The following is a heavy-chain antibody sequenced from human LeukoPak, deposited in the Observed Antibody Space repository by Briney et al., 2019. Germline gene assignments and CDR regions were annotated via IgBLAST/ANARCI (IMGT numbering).Heavy chain of an antibody. CDR1: GFTFSSYS. V-gene: IGHV3-21*01. D-gene: IGHD3-22*01. CDR2: ISGSGSYI. Sequence: PGGSLRLSCAASGFTFSSYSMSWVRQAPGKGLEWVSSISGSGSYIYYADSLKGRFTISTDNAKNSLYLQMNSLRAEDTAVYYCALISGSSGYSFDYWGQGTLVTVSS. J-gene: IGHJ4*02. CDR3: ALISGSSGYSFDY.